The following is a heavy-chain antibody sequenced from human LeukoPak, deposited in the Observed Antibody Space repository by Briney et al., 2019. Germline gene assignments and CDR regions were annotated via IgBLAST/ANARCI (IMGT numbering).Heavy chain of an antibody. J-gene: IGHJ5*02. Sequence: PSETLSLTCTVSGGSISSGGYYWSWIRQHPGKGLEWIGYIYYSGSTYYNPSLKSRVTISVDTSKNQFSLKLSSVTAADTAVYYCARDHYDSNHKSAGTIDPWGQGTLVTVSS. CDR1: GGSISSGGYY. CDR2: IYYSGST. V-gene: IGHV4-31*03. CDR3: ARDHYDSNHKSAGTIDP. D-gene: IGHD3-22*01.